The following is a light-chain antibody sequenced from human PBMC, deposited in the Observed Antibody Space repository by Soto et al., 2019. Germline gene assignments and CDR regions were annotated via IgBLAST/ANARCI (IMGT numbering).Light chain of an antibody. Sequence: DIQMTQSPSTLSAFVGDRVTITCRASQSISSWLAWYQQKPGKAPKLLIFAASSLQSGVPARFSGSGSGTHFTLTINSLQPEDFATYYCQQNYSPPPVTFGQGTRLEIK. CDR2: AAS. CDR3: QQNYSPPPVT. V-gene: IGKV1-39*01. CDR1: QSISSW. J-gene: IGKJ5*01.